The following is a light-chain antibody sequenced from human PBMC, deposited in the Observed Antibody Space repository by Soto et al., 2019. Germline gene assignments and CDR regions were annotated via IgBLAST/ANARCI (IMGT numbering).Light chain of an antibody. CDR1: QYINTR. Sequence: EIMLKKSRAALSSFPDDRVTLSWRASQYINTRLAWYQHRPGQAPRLLIYQTSIRAAGIPARFSASGSGTDFTLTISDVQPEDFALYYCHQRQSWPRTFGQGTKVDI. V-gene: IGKV3-11*01. CDR3: HQRQSWPRT. CDR2: QTS. J-gene: IGKJ1*01.